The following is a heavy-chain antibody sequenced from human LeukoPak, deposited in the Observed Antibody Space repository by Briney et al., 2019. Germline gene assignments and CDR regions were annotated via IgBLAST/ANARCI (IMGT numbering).Heavy chain of an antibody. J-gene: IGHJ6*02. CDR1: GYTFTSYG. Sequence: ASVKVSRKASGYTFTSYGISWVRQAPGQGLEWMGWISAYNGNTNYAQKLQGRVTMTTDTSTSTAYMELRSLRSDDTAVYYCARSLAVAGSSYGMDVWGQGTTVTVSS. CDR3: ARSLAVAGSSYGMDV. V-gene: IGHV1-18*01. CDR2: ISAYNGNT. D-gene: IGHD6-19*01.